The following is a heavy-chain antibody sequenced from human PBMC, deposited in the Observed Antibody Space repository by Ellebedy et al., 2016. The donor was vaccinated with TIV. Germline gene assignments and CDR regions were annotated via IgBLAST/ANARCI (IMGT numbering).Heavy chain of an antibody. D-gene: IGHD3-16*01. CDR1: GGSITSGSYY. CDR2: FYFIGST. Sequence: MPSETLSLTCTVSGGSITSGSYYWAWIRQPPGKGLEWVGNFYFIGSTNYNPSLNSRVTISVDTSKNQFSLKLTSVTAADTAVYYCVRHPTLGTLDYWGQGAQVTVSS. CDR3: VRHPTLGTLDY. J-gene: IGHJ4*02. V-gene: IGHV4-39*01.